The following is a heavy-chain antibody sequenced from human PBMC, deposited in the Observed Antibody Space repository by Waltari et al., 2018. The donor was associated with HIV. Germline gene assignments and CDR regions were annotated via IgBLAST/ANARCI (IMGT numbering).Heavy chain of an antibody. CDR2: ISSGSTHL. Sequence: EVQLVEYGGGLVKPGGSLRLSCAASGFTFSSYSMNWFRQAPGKGLSCLSSISSGSTHLYYADSLRVRFTTSRDDAQNSLYLQMNSLKAEDTAVYYCARDLTVTTTAFFDYWGQGTLVTVSS. CDR1: GFTFSSYS. CDR3: ARDLTVTTTAFFDY. J-gene: IGHJ4*02. V-gene: IGHV3-21*02. D-gene: IGHD4-17*01.